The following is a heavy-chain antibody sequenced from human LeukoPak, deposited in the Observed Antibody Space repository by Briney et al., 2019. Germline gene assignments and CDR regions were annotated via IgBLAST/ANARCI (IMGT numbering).Heavy chain of an antibody. Sequence: GGSLRLSCAASGFTFSSYAMHWVRQASGKGLEWVTFIQYDGTNKYYADSVKGRFTISRDNAKNSLYLQMNSLRAEDTAVYYCARADWDTAMIDYWGQGTLVTVSS. J-gene: IGHJ4*02. V-gene: IGHV3-30*02. CDR3: ARADWDTAMIDY. CDR2: IQYDGTNK. CDR1: GFTFSSYA. D-gene: IGHD5-18*01.